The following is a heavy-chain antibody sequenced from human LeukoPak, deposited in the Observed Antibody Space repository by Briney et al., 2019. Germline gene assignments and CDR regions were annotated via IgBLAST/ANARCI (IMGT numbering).Heavy chain of an antibody. CDR2: IYSGGST. CDR3: ARLTNRAIDY. CDR1: GFTVSSNY. D-gene: IGHD7-27*01. Sequence: PGGSLRLSCAASGFTVSSNYMIWVRQAPGKGLGWVSIIYSGGSTYYADSVKGRFTISRDNSKNTLYLQMNSLRAEDRAVYYCARLTNRAIDYWGEGTLVSVSS. J-gene: IGHJ4*02. V-gene: IGHV3-66*04.